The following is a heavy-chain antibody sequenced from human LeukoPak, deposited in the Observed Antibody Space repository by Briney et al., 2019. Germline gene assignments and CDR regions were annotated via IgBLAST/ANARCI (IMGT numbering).Heavy chain of an antibody. J-gene: IGHJ6*03. D-gene: IGHD4-11*01. CDR2: INHRGST. V-gene: IGHV4-34*01. CDR3: ARGNVWDYRRYYYYMDV. CDR1: GGSISSYY. Sequence: PSETLSLTCTVSGGSISSYYWSWIRQPPGKGLEWIGEINHRGSTNYNPSLKSRVTISVDTSKNQFSLKLNSVTAADTAIYYCARGNVWDYRRYYYYMDVWGKGTTVTVSS.